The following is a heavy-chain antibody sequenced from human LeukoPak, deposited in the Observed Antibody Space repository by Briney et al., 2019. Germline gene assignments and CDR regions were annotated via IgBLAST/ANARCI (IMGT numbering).Heavy chain of an antibody. Sequence: SQSLSLTCAVSGGSIRSGGYSWSSIRHPPGKRLTCIGYIYRSGSTYYNPSLKSRVTISVDRSKNQFSLKLSSVTAADTAVYYCARDSGDYGGTQFDYWGQGTLVTVSS. CDR2: IYRSGST. D-gene: IGHD4-23*01. CDR3: ARDSGDYGGTQFDY. CDR1: GGSIRSGGYS. J-gene: IGHJ4*02. V-gene: IGHV4-30-2*01.